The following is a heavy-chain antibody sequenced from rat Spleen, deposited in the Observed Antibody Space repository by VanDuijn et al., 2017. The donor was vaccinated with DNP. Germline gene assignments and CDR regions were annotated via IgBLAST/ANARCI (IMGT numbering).Heavy chain of an antibody. CDR1: GFTFSDFY. D-gene: IGHD4-3*01. Sequence: EVQLVESGGGLVQPGRSLKLSCVASGFTFSDFYMAWIRQAPTKGLEWVAYTNYAGGSTYYGDFVKGRFTISRDNAKSTLYLQMNSLRSEDMATYYCARWYSSGYYFDYWGQGTLVTVSS. V-gene: IGHV5-22*01. CDR3: ARWYSSGYYFDY. J-gene: IGHJ3*01. CDR2: TNYAGGST.